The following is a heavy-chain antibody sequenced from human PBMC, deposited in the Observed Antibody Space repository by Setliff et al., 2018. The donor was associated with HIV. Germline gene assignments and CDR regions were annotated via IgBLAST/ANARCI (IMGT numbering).Heavy chain of an antibody. D-gene: IGHD5-18*01. CDR3: ARGYKHGPYHFGN. J-gene: IGHJ4*02. CDR2: INSDGSST. V-gene: IGHV3-74*01. CDR1: GFTFSSYW. Sequence: PGESLKISCAASGFTFSSYWMHWVRQAPGKGLVWVSRINSDGSSTSYADCVKDRFTVSKDNSKNTLFLQMSSLGAEDTAVYYCARGYKHGPYHFGNWGQGTLVTVSS.